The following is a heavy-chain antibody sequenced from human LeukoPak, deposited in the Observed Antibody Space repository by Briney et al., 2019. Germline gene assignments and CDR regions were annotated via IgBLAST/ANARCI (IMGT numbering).Heavy chain of an antibody. CDR3: VREGRSISVWCSGGSCYDFDY. Sequence: GGSLRLSCAACGFTFNTYNMNWVRQAPGKGLEWVSSISSSKTDIYYADSVRGRFTISRDNVKNSLYLQMNSLRAEDTAVYYCVREGRSISVWCSGGSCYDFDYWGQGTLVTVSS. CDR1: GFTFNTYN. CDR2: ISSSKTDI. D-gene: IGHD2-15*01. J-gene: IGHJ4*02. V-gene: IGHV3-21*01.